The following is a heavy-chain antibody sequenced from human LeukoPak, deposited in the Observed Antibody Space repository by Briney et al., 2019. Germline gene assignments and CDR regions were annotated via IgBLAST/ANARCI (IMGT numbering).Heavy chain of an antibody. Sequence: ASVKVSCRASGYTFTNYYMHWVRQAPGQGLEWMGIINPSGGSTSYAQTFQGRVTMTRDMSTSTVYMELSSRRPEDTTVFYCARSFSASHQYSTSSTYYYMDVWGKGTTVTVSS. CDR3: ARSFSASHQYSTSSTYYYMDV. J-gene: IGHJ6*03. CDR2: INPSGGST. V-gene: IGHV1-46*01. CDR1: GYTFTNYY. D-gene: IGHD6-13*01.